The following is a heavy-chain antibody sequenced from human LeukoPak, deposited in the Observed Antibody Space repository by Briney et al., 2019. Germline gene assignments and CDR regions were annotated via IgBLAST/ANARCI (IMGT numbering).Heavy chain of an antibody. Sequence: SETLSLTCGVYGGSFSGYYWSWIRQSPGMGLDWIAEINHSGTTNYNPSFKSRVTISLDTSKKQFSLNLRSVTAADTAVYYCARGLHYNILTGGMDVWGQGTTVIVSS. V-gene: IGHV4-34*01. CDR1: GGSFSGYY. CDR2: INHSGTT. CDR3: ARGLHYNILTGGMDV. D-gene: IGHD3-9*01. J-gene: IGHJ6*02.